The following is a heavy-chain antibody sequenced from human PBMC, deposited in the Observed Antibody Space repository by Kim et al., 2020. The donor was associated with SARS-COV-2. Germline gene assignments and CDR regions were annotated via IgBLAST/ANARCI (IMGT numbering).Heavy chain of an antibody. CDR2: ISYDGSNK. CDR3: ARDRYKGGSPTGEYYYYGMEV. V-gene: IGHV3-33*05. D-gene: IGHD1-26*01. J-gene: IGHJ6*02. CDR1: GFTFSSYG. Sequence: GGSLRLSCAASGFTFSSYGMHWVRQAPGKGLEWVAVISYDGSNKYYADSVKGRFTISRDNSKNTLYLQMNSLRAEDTAVYYCARDRYKGGSPTGEYYYYGMEVWGQGTTVTISS.